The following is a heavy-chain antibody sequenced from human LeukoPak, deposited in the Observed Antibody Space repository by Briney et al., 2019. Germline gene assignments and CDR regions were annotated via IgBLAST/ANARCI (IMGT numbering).Heavy chain of an antibody. CDR1: GYIFGSYG. J-gene: IGHJ4*02. CDR3: ARDSGIAVAGTTLDY. Sequence: ASVKVSCKASGYIFGSYGISWVRQVPGQGPEWMGWISAYNGDTNYAQNLQGRVTMTTDTSTSTAYMELRSLRSDDTAVYYCARDSGIAVAGTTLDYWGQGTLLTVSS. V-gene: IGHV1-18*01. D-gene: IGHD6-19*01. CDR2: ISAYNGDT.